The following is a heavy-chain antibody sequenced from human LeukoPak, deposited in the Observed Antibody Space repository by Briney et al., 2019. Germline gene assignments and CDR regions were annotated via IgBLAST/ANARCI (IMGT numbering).Heavy chain of an antibody. V-gene: IGHV3-30*02. CDR1: GFAFSRHG. CDR3: AKGVGGSANYYYMDV. CDR2: IPYDGSNK. D-gene: IGHD3-10*01. J-gene: IGHJ6*03. Sequence: GGSLRLSCAASGFAFSRHGIHWVRQAPGKGLEWVAFIPYDGSNKFYTDCVKGRFTISRDNSKNTLYLQMNSLRAEDTAVYYCAKGVGGSANYYYMDVWGKGTTVTVSS.